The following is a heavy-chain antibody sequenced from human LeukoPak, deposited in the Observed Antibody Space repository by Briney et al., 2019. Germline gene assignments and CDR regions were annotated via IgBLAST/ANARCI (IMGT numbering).Heavy chain of an antibody. CDR3: ARRSSGWNYWYFDL. Sequence: PSETLSLTCTVSGGSISSSSYYWGWIRQPPGKGLEWIGSIYYSGSTYYNPSLKSRVTISVDTSKNQFSLKLSSVTAADTAVYYCARRSSGWNYWYFDLWGRGTLVTVSS. CDR1: GGSISSSSYY. CDR2: IYYSGST. V-gene: IGHV4-39*01. J-gene: IGHJ2*01. D-gene: IGHD6-19*01.